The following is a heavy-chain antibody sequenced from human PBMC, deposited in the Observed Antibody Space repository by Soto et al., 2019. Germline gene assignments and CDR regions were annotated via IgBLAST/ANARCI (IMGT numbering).Heavy chain of an antibody. D-gene: IGHD2-15*01. CDR1: GYTFTSYG. V-gene: IGHV1-18*04. CDR2: IIAYNGNT. Sequence: ASVKVSCKASGYTFTSYGISWVRQAPGQGLEWMGWIIAYNGNTNYAQKLQGRVTMTTDTSTSTAYMELRSLRSDDTAVYYCARVLGYWIRCQSYYYYYGMDVWGQGTTVTVSS. CDR3: ARVLGYWIRCQSYYYYYGMDV. J-gene: IGHJ6*02.